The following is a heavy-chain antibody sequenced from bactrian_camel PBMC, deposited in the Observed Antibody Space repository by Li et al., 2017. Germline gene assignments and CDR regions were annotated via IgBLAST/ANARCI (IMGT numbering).Heavy chain of an antibody. J-gene: IGHJ4*01. D-gene: IGHD2*01. CDR3: AARRSGGECYHNPSWFVD. Sequence: HVQLVESGGGSVQAGGSLRLSCVLSGFTYVGNCMAWFRQAPGKEREGIASIYAGGGRAVVADSVKERFSIFEDAVKNTMYLQMNGLRPEDTAMYYCAARRSGGECYHNPSWFVDWGQGTQVTVS. CDR2: IYAGGGRA. V-gene: IGHV3S1*01. CDR1: GFTYVGNC.